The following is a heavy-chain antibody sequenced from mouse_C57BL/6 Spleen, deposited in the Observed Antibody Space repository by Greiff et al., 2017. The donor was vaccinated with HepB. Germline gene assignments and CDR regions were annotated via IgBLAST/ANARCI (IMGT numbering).Heavy chain of an antibody. CDR3: ARWDYYGSSAFDY. J-gene: IGHJ2*01. V-gene: IGHV1-61*01. CDR2: IYPSDSET. D-gene: IGHD1-1*01. Sequence: QVQLKQPGAELVRPGSSVKLSCKASGYTFTSYWMDWVKQRPGQGLEWIGNIYPSDSETHYNQKFKDKATLTVDKSSSTAYMQLSSLTSEDSAVYYCARWDYYGSSAFDYWGQGTTLTVSS. CDR1: GYTFTSYW.